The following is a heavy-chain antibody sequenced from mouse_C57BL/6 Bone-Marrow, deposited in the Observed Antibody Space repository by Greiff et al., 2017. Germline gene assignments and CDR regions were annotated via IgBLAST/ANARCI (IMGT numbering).Heavy chain of an antibody. CDR3: AREGYDYDGVYAMDY. V-gene: IGHV1-59*01. D-gene: IGHD2-4*01. Sequence: QVQLQQPGAELVRPGTSVKLSCKASGYTFTSYWMHWVKQRPGQGLEWIGVIDPSDSYTNYNQKFKGKATLTVDTSSSTAYMQLSSLTSEDSAVYYGAREGYDYDGVYAMDYWGQGTSVTVSS. CDR2: IDPSDSYT. J-gene: IGHJ4*01. CDR1: GYTFTSYW.